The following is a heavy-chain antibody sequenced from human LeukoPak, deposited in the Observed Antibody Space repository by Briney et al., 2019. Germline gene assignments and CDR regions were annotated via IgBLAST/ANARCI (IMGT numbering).Heavy chain of an antibody. Sequence: GGSLRLSCSTSGFTFGDCAMSWVRQAPGKGLEWVGFIQAKAYGGATKYAASVNGRFSISRDDSQSIANLQMNDLKTEDTAVYYCTRAPHPRCSSSGCYLDYWGQGTLVTVSS. CDR1: GFTFGDCA. CDR3: TRAPHPRCSSSGCYLDY. CDR2: IQAKAYGGAT. J-gene: IGHJ4*02. D-gene: IGHD2-2*01. V-gene: IGHV3-49*04.